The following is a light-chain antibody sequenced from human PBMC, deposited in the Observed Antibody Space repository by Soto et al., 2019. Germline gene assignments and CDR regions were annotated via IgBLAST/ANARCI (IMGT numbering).Light chain of an antibody. V-gene: IGKV3D-15*01. Sequence: EIVLTQSPATLSLSPGERATLSCRASQSVSSYLAWYQQKPGQAPRLLIYGASSRATGTPARFSGSGSGTEFTLTINSLQSEDFAVYFCHQYNNWPTFGQGTKV. CDR1: QSVSSY. CDR2: GAS. CDR3: HQYNNWPT. J-gene: IGKJ1*01.